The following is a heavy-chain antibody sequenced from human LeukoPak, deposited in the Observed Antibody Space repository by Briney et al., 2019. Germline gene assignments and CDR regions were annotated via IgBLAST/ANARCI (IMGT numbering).Heavy chain of an antibody. CDR2: ISGSGGST. J-gene: IGHJ4*02. V-gene: IGHV3-23*01. Sequence: GGSLRLSCAASGFTFSSYAMSWVRQAPGKGLEWVSAISGSGGSTYYADSVKGRFTISRDNSKNTLYPQMNSLRAEDTAVYYCAKGGPPMTIVPGVIGDQDYWGQGTLVTVSS. CDR3: AKGGPPMTIVPGVIGDQDY. D-gene: IGHD3-10*01. CDR1: GFTFSSYA.